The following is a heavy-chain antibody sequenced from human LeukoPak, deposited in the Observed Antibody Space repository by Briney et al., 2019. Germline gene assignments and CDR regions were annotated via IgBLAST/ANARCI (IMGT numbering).Heavy chain of an antibody. Sequence: GGSLRLSCLASKFTFNNYAMSWVRQAPGKGLEWVSAISGSGGSTYYADSVKGRFTISRDNSKNTLYLQMNSLRAEDTAVYYCAKDAKYSSSCSAADYWGQGTLVTVSS. CDR2: ISGSGGST. D-gene: IGHD6-13*01. CDR3: AKDAKYSSSCSAADY. J-gene: IGHJ4*02. V-gene: IGHV3-23*01. CDR1: KFTFNNYA.